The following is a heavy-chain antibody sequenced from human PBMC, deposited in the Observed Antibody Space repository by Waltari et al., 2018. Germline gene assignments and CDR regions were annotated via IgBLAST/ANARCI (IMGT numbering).Heavy chain of an antibody. CDR3: AKVSLPLTTHGPSYFDY. CDR2: ISWDGCSL. V-gene: IGHV3-43*01. J-gene: IGHJ4*02. D-gene: IGHD4-4*01. CDR1: GFTFDDYT. Sequence: EVQLVESGGVVVQPGGSLRLSCAASGFTFDDYTMHGVRQAPGQGLEWVSLISWDGCSLYYADSLKGRFTISRDNSKNSLYLQMNSLRTEDTALYHCAKVSLPLTTHGPSYFDYWGQGTLVTVSS.